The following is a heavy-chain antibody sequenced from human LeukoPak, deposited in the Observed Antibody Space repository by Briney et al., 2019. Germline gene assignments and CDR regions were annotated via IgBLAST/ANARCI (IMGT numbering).Heavy chain of an antibody. J-gene: IGHJ4*02. V-gene: IGHV4-4*07. CDR2: IYTSGST. CDR1: GGSISSFY. Sequence: PSETLSLTCSVSGGSISSFYWSWLRQPAGKGLEWVGHIYTSGSTNDNPSLKSRVTMSVDTSKNQFSLKLSSVTAADTAVYYCARDVVAALGSFDYWGQGTLVTVSS. D-gene: IGHD2-2*01. CDR3: ARDVVAALGSFDY.